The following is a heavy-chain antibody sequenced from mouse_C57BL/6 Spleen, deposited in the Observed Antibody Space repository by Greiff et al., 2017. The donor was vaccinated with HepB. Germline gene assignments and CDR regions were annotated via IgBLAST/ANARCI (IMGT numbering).Heavy chain of an antibody. D-gene: IGHD3-1*01. CDR1: GYAFSSYW. V-gene: IGHV1-80*01. Sequence: VKLMESGAELVKPGASVKISCKASGYAFSSYWMNWVKQRPGKGLEWIGQIYPGDGDTNYNGKFKGKATLTADKSSSTAYMQLSSLTSEDSAVYFCARRAPGDYWGQGTSVTVSS. CDR3: ARRAPGDY. J-gene: IGHJ4*01. CDR2: IYPGDGDT.